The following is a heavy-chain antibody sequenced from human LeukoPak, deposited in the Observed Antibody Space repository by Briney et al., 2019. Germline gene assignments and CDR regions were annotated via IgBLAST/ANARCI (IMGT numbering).Heavy chain of an antibody. CDR3: ARGRSVGYH. D-gene: IGHD3-16*01. J-gene: IGHJ5*02. V-gene: IGHV1-18*01. CDR2: ISVHNGNT. CDR1: GYTFTGFG. Sequence: ASVKVSCKASGYTFTGFGVTWVRQAPGQGLEWVATISVHNGNTIYAQKLQGRVTLTTDTSTSTAFMDLRSLRSDETAVYSCARGRSVGYHWGQGTLVSVSS.